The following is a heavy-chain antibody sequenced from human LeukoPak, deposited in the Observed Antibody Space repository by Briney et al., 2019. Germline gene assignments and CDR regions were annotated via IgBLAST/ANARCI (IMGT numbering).Heavy chain of an antibody. V-gene: IGHV1-2*02. CDR3: GRGDIVVVSASTFDY. D-gene: IGHD2-2*01. J-gene: IGHJ4*02. CDR1: GYTFTGYY. Sequence: ASVKVSCKASGYTFTGYYMHWVRQAPGQGLEWMGWINPNSGGTNYAQKVQGRVTMTRDTSISTAYMELSRLRSDDTAVSYCGRGDIVVVSASTFDYWGQGTLVTVSS. CDR2: INPNSGGT.